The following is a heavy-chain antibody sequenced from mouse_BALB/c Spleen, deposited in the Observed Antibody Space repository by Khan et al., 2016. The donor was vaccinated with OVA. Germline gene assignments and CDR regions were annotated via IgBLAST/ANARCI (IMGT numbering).Heavy chain of an antibody. Sequence: EVKLLESGGGLVQPGGSLRLSCATSGFTFTDYYMSWVRQPPGKALEWLGFIRNKANGYTTEYSASVKGRFTISRDNFQSILYLQMNTLRAEDSATYYCARDNPYAMDYWGQGTSVTVSS. CDR2: IRNKANGYTT. V-gene: IGHV7-3*02. CDR3: ARDNPYAMDY. CDR1: GFTFTDYY. J-gene: IGHJ4*01.